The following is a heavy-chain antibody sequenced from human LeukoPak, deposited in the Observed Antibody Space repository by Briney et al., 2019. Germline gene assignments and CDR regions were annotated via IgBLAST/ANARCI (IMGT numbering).Heavy chain of an antibody. D-gene: IGHD3-10*01. CDR3: ARDLGDAYGSVGDFDY. J-gene: IGHJ4*02. Sequence: ASVKVSCKASGYTFTGYYMHWVRQAPGQGLEWMGWINPDSGGTIYAQNFQGRVTMTRDTSISTAYMELSSLRSDDTAVYYCARDLGDAYGSVGDFDYWGQGTLVTVSS. V-gene: IGHV1-2*02. CDR2: INPDSGGT. CDR1: GYTFTGYY.